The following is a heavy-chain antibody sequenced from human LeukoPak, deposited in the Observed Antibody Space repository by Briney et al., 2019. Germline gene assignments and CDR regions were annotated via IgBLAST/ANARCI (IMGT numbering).Heavy chain of an antibody. CDR3: ATVAAAGTDDY. CDR2: INHSGST. D-gene: IGHD6-13*01. Sequence: SETLSLTCAVYGGSFSGYYWSWNRQPPGKGLEWIGEINHSGSTNYNPSLKSRVTISVDTSKNQFSLKLSSVTAADTAVYYCATVAAAGTDDYWGQGTLVTYSS. CDR1: GGSFSGYY. J-gene: IGHJ4*02. V-gene: IGHV4-34*01.